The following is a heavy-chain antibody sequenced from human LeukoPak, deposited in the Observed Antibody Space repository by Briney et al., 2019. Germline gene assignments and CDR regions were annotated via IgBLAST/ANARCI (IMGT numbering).Heavy chain of an antibody. CDR3: ARDRGSDTSGWFDFDY. Sequence: GGSLRLSCSASGFTFSGYWMTWVRQASGKGLEWVASIKHDGSEKYYVDSVKGRFTISRDNAKNSLSLQMNTLRAEDTAVYYCARDRGSDTSGWFDFDYWGQGTLVIVSS. CDR2: IKHDGSEK. V-gene: IGHV3-7*01. J-gene: IGHJ4*02. CDR1: GFTFSGYW. D-gene: IGHD6-19*01.